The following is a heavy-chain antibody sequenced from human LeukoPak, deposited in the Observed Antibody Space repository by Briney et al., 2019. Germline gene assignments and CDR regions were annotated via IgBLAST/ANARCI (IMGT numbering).Heavy chain of an antibody. Sequence: SETLSLTCTVSGVSISSSNSYWGWIRQPPGKGLEWIGSIYYTGNTYYNASLKSRVAISIDTSKNQFSLKLSSVTAADTAVYYCARLVYVRGVDNWFDPWGQGTLVTVSS. V-gene: IGHV4-39*07. CDR2: IYYTGNT. D-gene: IGHD3-10*02. CDR1: GVSISSSNSY. CDR3: ARLVYVRGVDNWFDP. J-gene: IGHJ5*02.